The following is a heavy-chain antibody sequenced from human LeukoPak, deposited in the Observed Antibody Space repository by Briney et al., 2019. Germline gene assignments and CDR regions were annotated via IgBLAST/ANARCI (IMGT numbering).Heavy chain of an antibody. D-gene: IGHD5-24*01. CDR1: GFTFDDYA. Sequence: PGGSLRLSCAASGFTFDDYAMHWVRQAPGKGLEWVSGISWNSGSIGYADSVKGRFTISRDNAKNSLYLQMNSLRAEDTALYYCAKTHRGHDEDGAFDIWGQGTMVTVSS. J-gene: IGHJ3*02. CDR3: AKTHRGHDEDGAFDI. CDR2: ISWNSGSI. V-gene: IGHV3-9*01.